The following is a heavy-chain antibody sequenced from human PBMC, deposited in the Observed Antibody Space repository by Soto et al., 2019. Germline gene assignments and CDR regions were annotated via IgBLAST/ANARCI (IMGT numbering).Heavy chain of an antibody. CDR3: AKVRYSSPMGYYYGMDV. CDR2: IIPIFGTA. V-gene: IGHV1-69*13. D-gene: IGHD6-19*01. J-gene: IGHJ6*02. CDR1: RVAFSKFI. Sequence: SVKVSCKASRVAFSKFIVTWVRQAPGLGLEWVGGIIPIFGTANYAQKFQGRVTITADESTSTSYMEVNNLRSEDTAVYYCAKVRYSSPMGYYYGMDVWGRGTTVTVSS.